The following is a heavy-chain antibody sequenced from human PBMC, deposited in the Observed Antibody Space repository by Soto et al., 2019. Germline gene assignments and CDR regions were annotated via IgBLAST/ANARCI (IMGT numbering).Heavy chain of an antibody. CDR3: ATLEGLATISYYFDF. CDR1: DDSINSDKYY. CDR2: MYYRGNA. D-gene: IGHD5-12*01. J-gene: IGHJ4*02. V-gene: IGHV4-39*01. Sequence: QLQLQESGPGLVKPSETLSLTCSVSDDSINSDKYYWGWIRQPPGKGLEWIGSMYYRGNAYYNPPLQTRVTISLDSSKSQFTLKLNSVPAAHSAVYFRATLEGLATISYYFDFWGPGALVTVSS.